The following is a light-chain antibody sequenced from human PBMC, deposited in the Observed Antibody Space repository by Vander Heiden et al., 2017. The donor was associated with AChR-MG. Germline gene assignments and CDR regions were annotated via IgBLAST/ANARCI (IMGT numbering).Light chain of an antibody. CDR2: QDS. J-gene: IGLJ1*01. V-gene: IGLV3-1*01. CDR1: KLGDKY. Sequence: SYEPTQPPSVAASPGQTASITCSGDKLGDKYACWYQQKPGQSPVLVIYQDSKRPSGIPERFSGSNSGNTATLTISGTQAMDEADYYCQAWDSSTYVFGAGTKVTVL. CDR3: QAWDSSTYV.